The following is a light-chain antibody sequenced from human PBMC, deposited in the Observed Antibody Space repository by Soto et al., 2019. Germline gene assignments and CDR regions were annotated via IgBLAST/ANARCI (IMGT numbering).Light chain of an antibody. Sequence: EIVLTQSPGTLSLSPGETATLSCRASLSIDSGYVAWYQQRPGLSPRLLIFDAASRATGIPDGFSGSGSGTEFTLIIRRLEPEDLAVYYCQQYYRSPYTFGGGTKVEIK. CDR3: QQYYRSPYT. CDR1: LSIDSGY. J-gene: IGKJ4*01. V-gene: IGKV3-20*01. CDR2: DAA.